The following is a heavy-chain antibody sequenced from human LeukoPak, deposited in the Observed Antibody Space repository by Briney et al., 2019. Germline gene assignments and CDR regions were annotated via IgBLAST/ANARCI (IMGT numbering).Heavy chain of an antibody. D-gene: IGHD3-10*01. CDR1: GFTFSDYY. V-gene: IGHV3-11*04. Sequence: PGGSLRLSCAASGFTFSDYYMSWVRQAPGKGLEWISYISSSGSTIYYADSVKGRFTISRDNAKNSLHLQMNSLRAEDTAVYFCAREGYYGSGLYYYYYMDVWGKGATVTVSS. CDR2: ISSSGSTI. J-gene: IGHJ6*03. CDR3: AREGYYGSGLYYYYYMDV.